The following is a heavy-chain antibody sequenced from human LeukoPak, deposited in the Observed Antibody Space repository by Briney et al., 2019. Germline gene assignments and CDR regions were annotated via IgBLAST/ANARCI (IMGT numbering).Heavy chain of an antibody. J-gene: IGHJ4*02. D-gene: IGHD6-13*01. Sequence: GGSLRLSCAASGFTFSSYAMSWVRQAPGKGLEWVSGTSGSGGSTYYADSVKGRFTISRDNSKNTLYLQMNSLRAEDTAVYYCAKDSAYSSSWYYFDYWGQETLVTVAS. CDR3: AKDSAYSSSWYYFDY. CDR1: GFTFSSYA. V-gene: IGHV3-23*01. CDR2: TSGSGGST.